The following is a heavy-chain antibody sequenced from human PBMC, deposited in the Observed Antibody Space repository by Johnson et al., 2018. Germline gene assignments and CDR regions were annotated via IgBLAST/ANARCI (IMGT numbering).Heavy chain of an antibody. V-gene: IGHV3-7*01. D-gene: IGHD3-3*01. J-gene: IGHJ6*02. CDR3: ANPPAADSGFWGGPADYRMDV. Sequence: VQLVESGGGLVQPGGSLRLSCAASGFTFSKNWMSWVRQAPGKGLEWVANIKQDGREKYYVDSVKGRFTISRDNARNSLYRQMTSLRAQDTAVYYLANPPAADSGFWGGPADYRMDVWGQGTTVTVSS. CDR1: GFTFSKNW. CDR2: IKQDGREK.